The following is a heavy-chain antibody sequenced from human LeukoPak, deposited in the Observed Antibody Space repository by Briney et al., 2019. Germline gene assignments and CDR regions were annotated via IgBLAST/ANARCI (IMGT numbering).Heavy chain of an antibody. CDR2: INKDGSER. CDR1: GFTFSGYW. D-gene: IGHD4-17*01. CDR3: ARESKGRSKIDY. Sequence: PGGSLRLSCAASGFTFSGYWMSWVRQAPGKRLEWVANINKDGSERYNVDSVKGRFTISRDNANKSLYLQMNSLRAEDTSVYYCARESKGRSKIDYWGQGTLVTVSS. J-gene: IGHJ4*02. V-gene: IGHV3-7*01.